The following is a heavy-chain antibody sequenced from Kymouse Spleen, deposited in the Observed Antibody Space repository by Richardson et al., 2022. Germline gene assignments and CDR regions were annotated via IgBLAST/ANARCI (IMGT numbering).Heavy chain of an antibody. CDR2: ISYDGSNK. CDR3: AKDAYSSSHFDY. Sequence: QVQLVESGGGVVQPGRSLRLSCAASGFTFSSYGMHWVRQAPGKGLEWVAVISYDGSNKYYADSVKGRFTISRDNSKNTLYLQMNSLRAEDTAVYYCAKDAYSSSHFDYWGQGTLVTVSS. J-gene: IGHJ4*02. CDR1: GFTFSSYG. D-gene: IGHD6-13*01. V-gene: IGHV3-30*18.